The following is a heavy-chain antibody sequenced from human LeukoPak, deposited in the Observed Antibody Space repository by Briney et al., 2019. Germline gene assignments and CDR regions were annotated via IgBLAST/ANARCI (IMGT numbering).Heavy chain of an antibody. D-gene: IGHD2-2*01. Sequence: PSETLSLTCSVSGARVTGSVCYWGWIRQAPGTGLEWIGEMYYSGTAYYNPSLGSRVSISADSSKNQFTLKLTSVTAADTSTYYCVRRWHCNGSNCQKPSGFDSWGQGKLVTVSS. CDR3: VRRWHCNGSNCQKPSGFDS. V-gene: IGHV4-39*01. CDR1: GARVTGSVCY. J-gene: IGHJ5*01. CDR2: MYYSGTA.